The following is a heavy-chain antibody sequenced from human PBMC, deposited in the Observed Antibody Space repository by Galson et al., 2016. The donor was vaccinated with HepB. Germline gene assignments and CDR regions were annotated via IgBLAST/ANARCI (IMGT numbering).Heavy chain of an antibody. CDR2: IGGSGSTT. CDR1: GFSFSGYA. V-gene: IGHV3-23*01. CDR3: AKDLLSWNYAGCFDY. Sequence: SLRLSCAGSGFSFSGYAMSWVRQAPGKGLEWVSGIGGSGSTTYYADSVKGRFTISRDNSKNTLYLQMNSLRAEDTAVYYCAKDLLSWNYAGCFDYWGQGTLVTVSS. D-gene: IGHD1-7*01. J-gene: IGHJ4*02.